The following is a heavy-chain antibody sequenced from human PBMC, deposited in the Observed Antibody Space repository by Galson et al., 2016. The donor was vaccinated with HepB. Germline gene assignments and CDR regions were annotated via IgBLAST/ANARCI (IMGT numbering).Heavy chain of an antibody. CDR2: ISFDGTEK. CDR1: GFTFSDNA. V-gene: IGHV3-30*04. Sequence: SLRLSCADSGFTFSDNAMHWVRQAPGKGLEWVALISFDGTEKYYADSVRGRFTISRDNSKNTLYLQMKSLRADDTAVYYCARDRGDYVWGSSRLVTAYYYGVDGGGQGTTVTVSS. CDR3: ARDRGDYVWGSSRLVTAYYYGVDG. D-gene: IGHD3-16*02. J-gene: IGHJ6*02.